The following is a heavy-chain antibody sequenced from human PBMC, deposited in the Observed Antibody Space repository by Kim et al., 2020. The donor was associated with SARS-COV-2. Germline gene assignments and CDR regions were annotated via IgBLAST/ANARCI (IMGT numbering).Heavy chain of an antibody. Sequence: GGPLRLSCAASGFPFTSYWMTWVRQAPGKGLEWVANIKPDGSEQSYVDSVKGRFTISRDNAKNSLYLQMNSLRAEDTAVYYCANQITMVYWGQGTMVTVS. CDR3: ANQITMVY. CDR1: GFPFTSYW. V-gene: IGHV3-7*01. D-gene: IGHD3-10*01. CDR2: IKPDGSEQ. J-gene: IGHJ3*01.